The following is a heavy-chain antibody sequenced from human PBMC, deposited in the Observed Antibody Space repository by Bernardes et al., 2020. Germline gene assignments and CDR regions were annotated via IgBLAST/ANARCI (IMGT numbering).Heavy chain of an antibody. V-gene: IGHV3-74*01. CDR1: GFTFRGYW. D-gene: IGHD2-15*01. Sequence: GGSLLLSCAASGFTFRGYWMHWVRQAPGKGLVWVSRIKSDGSSTSYADSVKGRFTISRDNAKNTLYLQMNSLRVEDTAVYYCAPLHCSGGNCDYWGQGTLVTVSS. CDR2: IKSDGSST. J-gene: IGHJ4*02. CDR3: APLHCSGGNCDY.